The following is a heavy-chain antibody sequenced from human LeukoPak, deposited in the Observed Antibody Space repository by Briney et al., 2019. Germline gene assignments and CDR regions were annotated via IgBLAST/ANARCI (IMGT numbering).Heavy chain of an antibody. J-gene: IGHJ6*04. CDR3: AKDSTMTDGMDV. Sequence: ASVKVSCKASGYTFTSYYMHWVRQAPGQGLEWMGIINPSGGSTSYAQKFQGRVTMTRDTSTSTVYMELSSLRSEDTAVYYCAKDSTMTDGMDVWGKGTTVTVSS. V-gene: IGHV1-46*01. CDR1: GYTFTSYY. D-gene: IGHD2-2*01. CDR2: INPSGGST.